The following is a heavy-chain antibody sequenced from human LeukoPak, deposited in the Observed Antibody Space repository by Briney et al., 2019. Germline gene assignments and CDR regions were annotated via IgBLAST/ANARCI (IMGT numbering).Heavy chain of an antibody. CDR3: ARGLSLLGSEEGLPLGY. CDR1: GGSISSSNW. D-gene: IGHD2-21*01. V-gene: IGHV4-28*06. J-gene: IGHJ1*01. Sequence: TSGTLSLTCAVSGGSISSSNWWSWIRQPPGRGLEWIGYISYLGSSNYNPSLKGRVTFSVDTSKNQISLRMISVTTSDTAVYYCARGLSLLGSEEGLPLGYWGQGSLVTVSS. CDR2: ISYLGSS.